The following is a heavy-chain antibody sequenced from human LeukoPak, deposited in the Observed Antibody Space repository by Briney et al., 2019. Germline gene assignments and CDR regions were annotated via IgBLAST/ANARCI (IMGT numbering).Heavy chain of an antibody. Sequence: SGTLSLTCTVSGGSISSGSYYWSWIRQPAGKGREWIGRIYTSGSTNYNPSLKSRVTISVDTSKNQFSLKLSSVTAADTAVYYCARGWITIFGEVYNWFDPWGQGTLVTVSS. D-gene: IGHD3-3*01. CDR1: GGSISSGSYY. CDR2: IYTSGST. J-gene: IGHJ5*02. CDR3: ARGWITIFGEVYNWFDP. V-gene: IGHV4-61*02.